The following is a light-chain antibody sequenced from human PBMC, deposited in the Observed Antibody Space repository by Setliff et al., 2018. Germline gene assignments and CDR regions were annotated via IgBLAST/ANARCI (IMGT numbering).Light chain of an antibody. J-gene: IGLJ1*01. CDR2: EVN. CDR1: SSDVGGYNF. Sequence: QSVLTQPASVSGSPGQSITISCTGTSSDVGGYNFVSWYQQHPGKAPKLMIYEVNNRPSGVSNRFSGSKSDSTASLTISGLQAEDEADYYCSSYRSSSTYVFGTGTKGTVL. CDR3: SSYRSSSTYV. V-gene: IGLV2-14*01.